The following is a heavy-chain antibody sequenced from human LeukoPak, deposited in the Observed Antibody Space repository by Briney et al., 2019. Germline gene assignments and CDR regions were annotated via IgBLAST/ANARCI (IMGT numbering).Heavy chain of an antibody. CDR2: IGSSSSYI. D-gene: IGHD3-3*01. CDR1: GFTFSSYS. J-gene: IGHJ4*02. Sequence: GGSLRLSCAASGFTFSSYSMNWVRQAPGKGLEWVSSIGSSSSYIYYADSVKGRFTISRDNAKNSLYLQMNSLRAEDTAVYYCARDLTPLYYDFWSGYYGPFDYWGQGTLVTVSS. CDR3: ARDLTPLYYDFWSGYYGPFDY. V-gene: IGHV3-21*01.